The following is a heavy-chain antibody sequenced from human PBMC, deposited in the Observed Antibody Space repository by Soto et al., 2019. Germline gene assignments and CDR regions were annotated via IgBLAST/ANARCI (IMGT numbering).Heavy chain of an antibody. D-gene: IGHD6-13*01. J-gene: IGHJ5*02. CDR1: GYSFTSYW. V-gene: IGHV5-51*01. CDR2: IYPGDSDT. Sequence: EVQLVQSGAEVKKPGESLKISCKGSGYSFTSYWIGWVRQMPGKGLEWMGIIYPGDSDTRYSPSFQGQVTISADESISTAYLQWSSLKASDTAMYYCARQGYSRSWNNVFDPWGQGTLVTVSS. CDR3: ARQGYSRSWNNVFDP.